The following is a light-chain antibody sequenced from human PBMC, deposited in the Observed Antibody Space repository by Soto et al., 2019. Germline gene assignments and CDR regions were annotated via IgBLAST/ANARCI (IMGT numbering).Light chain of an antibody. CDR1: QSISSW. V-gene: IGKV1-5*01. J-gene: IGKJ1*01. Sequence: DIQITQSPSTLSASVGDRVTITCRASQSISSWLAWYQQKPGKAPKLLIYDASSLESGVPPRFSGSGSGTEFTLTIPSLQPDDFATYYCQQYNSYPWTFGQGTKVDIK. CDR2: DAS. CDR3: QQYNSYPWT.